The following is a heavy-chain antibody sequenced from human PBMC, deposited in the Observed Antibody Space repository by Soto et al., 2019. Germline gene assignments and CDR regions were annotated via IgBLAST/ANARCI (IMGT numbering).Heavy chain of an antibody. CDR3: VRQGIDYLHGLVDV. J-gene: IGHJ6*02. D-gene: IGHD5-12*01. CDR2: VYYTGDT. Sequence: QVQVQQSGPGLVKPSETLSLTCTVSSGPSRSHNWGWIRQPPGRGLEWIGYVYYTGDTSYNPSLKSRVTISADTSTNHISLTLRSVTAADTAVYYCVRQGIDYLHGLVDVWGQETTVSVSS. CDR1: SGPSRSHN. V-gene: IGHV4-59*08.